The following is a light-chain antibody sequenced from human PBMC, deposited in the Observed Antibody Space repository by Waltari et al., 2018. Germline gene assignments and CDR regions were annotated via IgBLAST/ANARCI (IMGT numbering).Light chain of an antibody. CDR1: QSVATL. CDR3: QQSYNIPYT. V-gene: IGKV1-39*01. Sequence: DIQVTQSPSSLSASVGATVVITCRARQSVATLLNWYQQKPGKAPNLLIYAASSLQSGVPSRFSGSGSGTDFTLTITSLQPEDFASYYCQQSYNIPYTFGQGTKLEIK. J-gene: IGKJ2*01. CDR2: AAS.